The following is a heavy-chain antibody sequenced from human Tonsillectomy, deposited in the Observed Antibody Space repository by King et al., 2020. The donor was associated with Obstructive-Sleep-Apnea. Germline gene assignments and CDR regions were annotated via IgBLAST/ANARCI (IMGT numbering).Heavy chain of an antibody. CDR2: INHRGST. CDR1: GGSFSGYF. D-gene: IGHD2-2*01. J-gene: IGHJ5*02. Sequence: VQLPQWGAGLLKPSENLSLTCAVNGGSFSGYFWTWIRQSPGKGLEWIGEINHRGSTNYNPSLESRVAISVDTSKNHFSLKLRSVTAADTAVYYCARVEPFCSSTACYHADPWGQGTLVTVSS. CDR3: ARVEPFCSSTACYHADP. V-gene: IGHV4-34*01.